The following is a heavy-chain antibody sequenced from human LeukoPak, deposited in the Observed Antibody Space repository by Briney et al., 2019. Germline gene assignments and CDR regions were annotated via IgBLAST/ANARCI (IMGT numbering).Heavy chain of an antibody. CDR1: GGSISSGDYY. D-gene: IGHD3-10*01. Sequence: SQTLSLTCTVSGGSISSGDYYWSWIRQPPGKGLEWIGYIYYSGSTYYNPSLKSRVTISVDTSKNQFSLKLSSVTAADTAVYYCARDPITMVRGVIPHSDYWGQGTVVTVSS. CDR3: ARDPITMVRGVIPHSDY. CDR2: IYYSGST. J-gene: IGHJ4*02. V-gene: IGHV4-30-4*08.